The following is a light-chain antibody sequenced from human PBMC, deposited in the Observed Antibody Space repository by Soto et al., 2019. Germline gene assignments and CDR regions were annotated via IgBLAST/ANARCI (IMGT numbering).Light chain of an antibody. CDR2: GAS. V-gene: IGKV3-20*01. Sequence: EMGLRQPPATRPFSQGERPPFSSRAGKRIITGYLAWYQQGPGRAPRLLIHGASSRATGIPDRFSASGSESDFTLTISRLEPEDFAVYYCQLFPSWTYGQGTKVEIK. J-gene: IGKJ1*01. CDR3: QLFPSWT. CDR1: KRIITGY.